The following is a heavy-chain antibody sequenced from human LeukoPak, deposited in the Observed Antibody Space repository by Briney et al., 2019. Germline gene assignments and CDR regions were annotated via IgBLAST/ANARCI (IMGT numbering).Heavy chain of an antibody. CDR2: IYPADSDT. V-gene: IGHV5-51*01. Sequence: GESLKISCKASGYSFTSYWIGWVRQVPGKGLEWMGIIYPADSDTRYNPSFQGQVTISADKSITTTYLQWSSLKASDTAMYYCAAATRSFDIWGQGTMVTVSS. CDR3: AAATRSFDI. J-gene: IGHJ3*02. D-gene: IGHD2-15*01. CDR1: GYSFTSYW.